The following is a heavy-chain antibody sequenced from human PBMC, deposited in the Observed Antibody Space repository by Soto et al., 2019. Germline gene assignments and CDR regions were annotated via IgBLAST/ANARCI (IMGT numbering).Heavy chain of an antibody. D-gene: IGHD6-6*01. CDR1: GYTFTGYY. V-gene: IGHV1-2*02. Sequence: SVKVSCKASGYTFTGYYMHWVRQAPGQGLEWMGWINPNSGGTNYAQKFQGRVTMTRDTSISTAYMELSRLRSDDTAVYYCARENRVAARPFDPWGQGTLVTVSS. CDR3: ARENRVAARPFDP. CDR2: INPNSGGT. J-gene: IGHJ5*02.